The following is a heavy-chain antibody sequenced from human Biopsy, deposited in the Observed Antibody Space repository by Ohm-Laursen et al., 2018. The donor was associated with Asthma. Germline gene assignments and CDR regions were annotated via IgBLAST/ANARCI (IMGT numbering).Heavy chain of an antibody. D-gene: IGHD6-19*01. CDR3: ARDSYSSGLYDDFES. V-gene: IGHV3-11*01. CDR2: INGKSNSI. J-gene: IGHJ4*02. CDR1: GFTFRDYY. Sequence: SLRLSCSAPGFTFRDYYMSWIRQAPGKGLEGISYINGKSNSIEYADSVKGRFTVSRDNAKNSLYLQMNSLRAEDTAVYYCARDSYSSGLYDDFESWGQGTLVTVSS.